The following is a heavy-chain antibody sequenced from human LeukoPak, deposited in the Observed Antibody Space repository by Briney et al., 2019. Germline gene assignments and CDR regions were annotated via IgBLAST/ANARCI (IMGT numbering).Heavy chain of an antibody. V-gene: IGHV4-38-2*02. CDR2: ISHRGST. Sequence: SETLSLTCTVSGYSISNGYYWGWIRQPPGKGLEWVGSISHRGSTYYNPSLRSRITISLDRSKQKFSLKLTSVTAADTAVYYCARGWGPAYCGGDCHRHFDYWGQGTLVTVSS. CDR3: ARGWGPAYCGGDCHRHFDY. J-gene: IGHJ4*02. D-gene: IGHD2-21*02. CDR1: GYSISNGYY.